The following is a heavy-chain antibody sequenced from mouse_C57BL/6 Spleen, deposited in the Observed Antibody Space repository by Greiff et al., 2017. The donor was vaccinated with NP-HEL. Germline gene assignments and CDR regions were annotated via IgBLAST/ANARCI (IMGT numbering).Heavy chain of an antibody. CDR1: GYSITSGYD. V-gene: IGHV3-1*01. J-gene: IGHJ2*01. D-gene: IGHD2-4*01. Sequence: EVQLQESGPGMVKPSQSLSLTCTVTGYSITSGYDWHWIRHFPGNKLEWMGYISYSGSTNYNPSLKSRISITHDTSKNHFFLKLNSVTTEDTATYYCAREGYDYDGGYYFDYRGQGTTLTVSS. CDR2: ISYSGST. CDR3: AREGYDYDGGYYFDY.